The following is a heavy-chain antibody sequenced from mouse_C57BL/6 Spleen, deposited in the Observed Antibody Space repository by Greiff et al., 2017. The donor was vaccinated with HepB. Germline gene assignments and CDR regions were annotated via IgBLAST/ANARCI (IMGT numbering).Heavy chain of an antibody. V-gene: IGHV1-78*01. CDR3: ARSLIVTTKGKFFCYAMDD. CDR1: GYTFTDHT. J-gene: IGHJ4*01. Sequence: QVQLQQSDAELVKPGASVKISCKVSGYTFTDHTIHWMKQRPEQGLEWIGYIYPRDGSTKYNDKFKGKATLTADKSSSTAYMQLNSLTSEDSAVYFCARSLIVTTKGKFFCYAMDDWGQGTSVTVSS. D-gene: IGHD2-5*01. CDR2: IYPRDGST.